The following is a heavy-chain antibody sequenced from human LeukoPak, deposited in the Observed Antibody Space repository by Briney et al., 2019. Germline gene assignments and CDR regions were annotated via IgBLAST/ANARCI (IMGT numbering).Heavy chain of an antibody. CDR2: ISSSSSYI. CDR1: GFTFSSYS. J-gene: IGHJ3*02. D-gene: IGHD1-14*01. V-gene: IGHV3-21*01. Sequence: GGSLRLSCAASGFTFSSYSMNWVRQAPGKGLEWVSSISSSSSYIYYADSVKGRFTISRDNAKESLYLQMNGLRAEDTAVYYCARDLSRGKPHAFDIWGQGTMVTVSS. CDR3: ARDLSRGKPHAFDI.